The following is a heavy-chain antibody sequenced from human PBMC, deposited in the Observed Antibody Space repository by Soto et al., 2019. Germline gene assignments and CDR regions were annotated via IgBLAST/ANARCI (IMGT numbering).Heavy chain of an antibody. CDR2: IYPGDSDT. D-gene: IGHD3-22*01. CDR1: GYSFTSYW. CDR3: AREYYYDSSGYYPGAFDI. V-gene: IGHV5-51*01. Sequence: GESLKISCKGSGYSFTSYWIGWVRQMPGKGLECMGIIYPGDSDTRYSPPFQGQVTISADKSTSTAYLQWSSLKASDTAMYYCAREYYYDSSGYYPGAFDIGGQGTMVTAPS. J-gene: IGHJ3*02.